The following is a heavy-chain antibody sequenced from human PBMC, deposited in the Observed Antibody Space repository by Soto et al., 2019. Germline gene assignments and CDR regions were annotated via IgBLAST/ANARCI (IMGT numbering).Heavy chain of an antibody. D-gene: IGHD3-22*01. CDR1: GGSISSYS. CDR3: ARAYYYDSSGYFDY. J-gene: IGHJ4*02. CDR2: IYHSGST. Sequence: SETLSLTCTVSGGSISSYSWSWIRQPPGKGLEWIGYIYHSGSTYYNPSLKSRVTISVDRSKNQFSLKLSSVTAADTAVYYCARAYYYDSSGYFDYWGQGTLVTVSS. V-gene: IGHV4-30-2*01.